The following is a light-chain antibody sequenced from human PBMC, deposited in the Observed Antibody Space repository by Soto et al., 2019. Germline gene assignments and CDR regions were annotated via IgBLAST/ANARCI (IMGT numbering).Light chain of an antibody. J-gene: IGKJ1*01. V-gene: IGKV1-16*02. CDR2: GAS. CDR3: QQYHNYPPS. Sequence: DIQMTKSPSSVSASVGERVTIACRASQDISIHLAWFQQKPGKAPKSLIFGASSLQSGVPSKFSGSGSGTDFTLTIDSLQPEDFATYYCQQYHNYPPSFGQGTKVEIK. CDR1: QDISIH.